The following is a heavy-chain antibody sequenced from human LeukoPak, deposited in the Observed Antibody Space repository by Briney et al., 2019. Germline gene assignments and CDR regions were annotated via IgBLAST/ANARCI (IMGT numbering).Heavy chain of an antibody. CDR2: IYSGGKT. V-gene: IGHV3-53*01. D-gene: IGHD3-22*01. CDR1: GFTVSSNY. J-gene: IGHJ4*02. Sequence: PGGSLRLSCAASGFTVSSNYMSWVRQAPGKGLEWVSVIYSGGKTYYADSVKGRFTISRDNAKNTLYLQMNSLGAEDTAVYYCARRINYYDSSGYYYVRYFDSWGQGTLVAVSS. CDR3: ARRINYYDSSGYYYVRYFDS.